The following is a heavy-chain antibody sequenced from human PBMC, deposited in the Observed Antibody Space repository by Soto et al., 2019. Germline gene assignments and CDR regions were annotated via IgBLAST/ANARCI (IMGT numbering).Heavy chain of an antibody. CDR1: GDSISSSTYY. CDR2: VYYTGTT. Sequence: SETLSLTCTVSGDSISSSTYYRGWTRQSPGKGLEWIGSVYYTGTTYYNPSLKSRITISVDTSKNQFSLKLSSVTAADTAVFYCGREVGGSRPIDYWGQGTLVTVSS. J-gene: IGHJ4*01. CDR3: GREVGGSRPIDY. D-gene: IGHD1-26*01. V-gene: IGHV4-39*02.